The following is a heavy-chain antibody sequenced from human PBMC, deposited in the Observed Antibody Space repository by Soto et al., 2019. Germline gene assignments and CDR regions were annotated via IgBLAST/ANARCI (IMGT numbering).Heavy chain of an antibody. CDR2: IIPLLGIT. D-gene: IGHD1-20*01. J-gene: IGHJ1*01. V-gene: IGHV1-69*01. Sequence: QAQLMQSGAEVQKPGSSVKVSCKASGGTFSGYAINWVRQAPGQGLEWMGGIIPLLGITDYGQKFQGRITIAAAESTGTAYMALRGPRSADTAVYYCARDPRSITGTTSSEDFQHWGQGTLVSVSS. CDR3: ARDPRSITGTTSSEDFQH. CDR1: GGTFSGYA.